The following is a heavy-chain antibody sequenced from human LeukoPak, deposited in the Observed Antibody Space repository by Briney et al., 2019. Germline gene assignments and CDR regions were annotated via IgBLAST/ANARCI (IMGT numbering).Heavy chain of an antibody. Sequence: AETLSLTCTVSGGSISSYYWSWIRQPPGKGLEWSGYIYYTGSTNYNPSLKSRVTISVDTSKNQFSLKLSSVTAADTAMYYCARNRTEQWLAPGVWFDPWGQGTLVTVSS. D-gene: IGHD6-19*01. CDR2: IYYTGST. J-gene: IGHJ5*02. CDR3: ARNRTEQWLAPGVWFDP. V-gene: IGHV4-59*01. CDR1: GGSISSYY.